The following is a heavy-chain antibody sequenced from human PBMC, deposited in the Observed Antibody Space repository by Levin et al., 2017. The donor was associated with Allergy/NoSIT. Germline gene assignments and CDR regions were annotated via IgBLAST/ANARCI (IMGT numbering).Heavy chain of an antibody. Sequence: SQTLSLTCAVSGGSFGGYYWSWLRQPPGKGPEWIGEISHRGSTTYNPSLKRRVSISVDTSRNQIPVNLNPVPAADTAVYYCAVFSLRYGTFEIWGRGTMVTVSS. J-gene: IGHJ3*02. V-gene: IGHV4-34*01. D-gene: IGHD3-9*01. CDR3: AVFSLRYGTFEI. CDR1: GGSFGGYY. CDR2: ISHRGST.